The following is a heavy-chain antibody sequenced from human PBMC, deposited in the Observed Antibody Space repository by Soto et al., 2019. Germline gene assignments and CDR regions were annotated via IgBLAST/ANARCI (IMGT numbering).Heavy chain of an antibody. V-gene: IGHV3-73*01. Sequence: GGSLRLSCAASGFTFSGSAMHWVRQASGKGLEWVGRIRDKANSYATAYTASVKGRFTISRDDSKNTAYLQMNSLKTEDTAVYYCTRRKCFDYWGQGTLVTVSS. J-gene: IGHJ4*02. CDR3: TRRKCFDY. CDR2: IRDKANSYAT. CDR1: GFTFSGSA.